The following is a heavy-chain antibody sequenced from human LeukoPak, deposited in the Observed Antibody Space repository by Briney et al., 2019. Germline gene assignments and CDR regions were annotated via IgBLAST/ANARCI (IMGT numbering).Heavy chain of an antibody. CDR2: NIPIFGTA. Sequence: ASVKVSCKASGGTFGSYAISWVRQAPGQGLEWMGGNIPIFGTANYAQKFQGRVTITADESTSTAYMELSSLRSEDTAVYYCARVLWFGELSHFDYWGQGTLVTVSS. V-gene: IGHV1-69*13. CDR3: ARVLWFGELSHFDY. D-gene: IGHD3-10*01. CDR1: GGTFGSYA. J-gene: IGHJ4*02.